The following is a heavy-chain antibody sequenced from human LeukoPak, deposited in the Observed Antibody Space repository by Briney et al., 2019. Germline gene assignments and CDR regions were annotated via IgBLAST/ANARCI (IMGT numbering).Heavy chain of an antibody. CDR2: IWYEGSNK. J-gene: IGHJ4*02. D-gene: IGHD4-17*01. CDR3: AKPSDYADYLPFAY. Sequence: PGGSLRLSCAASGFTFSNYGIHWVRQARAKGLEWVAVIWYEGSNKYFADSVKGRFTISRDNSKNTVYLQMNSLRVEDTAVYYCAKPSDYADYLPFAYCGRGTLVTVSS. V-gene: IGHV3-33*06. CDR1: GFTFSNYG.